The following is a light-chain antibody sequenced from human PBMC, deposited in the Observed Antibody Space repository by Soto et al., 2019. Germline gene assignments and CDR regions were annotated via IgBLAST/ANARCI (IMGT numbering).Light chain of an antibody. CDR1: SSDVGGYNY. CDR2: DVS. J-gene: IGLJ1*01. V-gene: IGLV2-14*01. CDR3: SSYTSSSTLG. Sequence: QSALTQPASVSGSPGQSITISCTGTSSDVGGYNYVSWYQQHPGKAPKLMIYDVSNRPSGVSNRFSGSKPGNTASLTISGLQAEDEADYYCSSYTSSSTLGFGTGTKLTVL.